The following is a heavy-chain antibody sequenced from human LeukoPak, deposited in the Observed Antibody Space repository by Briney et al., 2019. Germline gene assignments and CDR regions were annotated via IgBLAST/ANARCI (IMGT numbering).Heavy chain of an antibody. D-gene: IGHD3-3*01. CDR2: INPNSGGK. CDR3: ARGYYGGINYFQY. J-gene: IGHJ4*02. Sequence: ASVKVSCKASGYTFTGHYLHWVRQAPGRGLEWMGWINPNSGGKKHAQNFQGRVTLTRDTSIGTAYMELSSLRSDDTAVYYCARGYYGGINYFQYWGQGTLVTVSS. V-gene: IGHV1-2*02. CDR1: GYTFTGHY.